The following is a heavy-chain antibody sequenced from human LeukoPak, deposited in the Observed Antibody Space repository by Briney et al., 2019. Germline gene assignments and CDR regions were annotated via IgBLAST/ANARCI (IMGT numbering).Heavy chain of an antibody. CDR1: GFTFSSYA. V-gene: IGHV3-23*01. D-gene: IGHD6-6*01. CDR3: VRRVPHSSSSVYFDC. Sequence: PGGSLRLSCAASGFTFSSYAMSWVRQAPGKGLEWVSAISDSGGSTYYADSVKGRFTISRDNSKNTVYLKMNSLRAEDTALYYCVRRVPHSSSSVYFDCWGQGTLVTVSS. J-gene: IGHJ4*02. CDR2: ISDSGGST.